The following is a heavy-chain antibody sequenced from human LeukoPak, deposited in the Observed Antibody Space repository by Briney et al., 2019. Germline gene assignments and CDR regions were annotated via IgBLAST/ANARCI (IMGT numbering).Heavy chain of an antibody. V-gene: IGHV1-18*01. Sequence: ASVKVSCKASGYSFSSYGISWVRQPPGQGLQWMGWISAYNGNTNYAQKFQGRVTMTTDTSTSTAYMELRSLRSDDTAVYYCARDSDYGRLMDYWGQGTLVTASS. D-gene: IGHD4-17*01. CDR1: GYSFSSYG. J-gene: IGHJ4*02. CDR2: ISAYNGNT. CDR3: ARDSDYGRLMDY.